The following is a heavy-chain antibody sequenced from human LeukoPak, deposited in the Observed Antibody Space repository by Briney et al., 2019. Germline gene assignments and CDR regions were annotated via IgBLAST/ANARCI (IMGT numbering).Heavy chain of an antibody. V-gene: IGHV1-69*05. CDR2: IIPIFGTA. CDR1: GGTFSSYA. D-gene: IGHD5-18*01. Sequence: ASVKVSCKASGGTFSSYAISWVRQAPGQGLEWMGGIIPIFGTANYAQKFQGRVTITTDESTSTAYMELSSLRSEDTAVYYCARDPRLYSYGYGDPGTGPYWYFDLWGRGTLVTVSS. J-gene: IGHJ2*01. CDR3: ARDPRLYSYGYGDPGTGPYWYFDL.